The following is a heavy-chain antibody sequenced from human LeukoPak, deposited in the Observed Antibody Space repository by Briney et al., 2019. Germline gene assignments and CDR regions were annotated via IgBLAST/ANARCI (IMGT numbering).Heavy chain of an antibody. V-gene: IGHV3-30-3*01. CDR2: ISYDGSNK. CDR1: GFTFSSYA. J-gene: IGHJ5*02. D-gene: IGHD7-27*01. CDR3: ASGEPRGVNWFDP. Sequence: GGSLRLSCAASGFTFSSYAMHWVRQAPGKGLEWVAVISYDGSNKYYADSVKGRFTISRDNSKNTLYLQMNSLRAEDTAVYYCASGEPRGVNWFDPWGQGTLVTVSS.